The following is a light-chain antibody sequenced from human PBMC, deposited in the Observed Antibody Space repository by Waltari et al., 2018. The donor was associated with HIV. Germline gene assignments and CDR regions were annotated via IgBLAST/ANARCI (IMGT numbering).Light chain of an antibody. Sequence: DIVMTQSPDSLAVSLGERATINCKSSQSLLYSANNKNYLAWSQQKPGQTPKLLIYWAVTREAGVPERFSGSGSGTDFTLTISSLQADDVAVYYCHQYFSAPWTFGQGTKVEIK. J-gene: IGKJ1*01. CDR1: QSLLYSANNKNY. V-gene: IGKV4-1*01. CDR3: HQYFSAPWT. CDR2: WAV.